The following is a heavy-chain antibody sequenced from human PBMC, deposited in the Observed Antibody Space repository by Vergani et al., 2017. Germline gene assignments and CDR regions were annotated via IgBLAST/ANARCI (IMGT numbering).Heavy chain of an antibody. J-gene: IGHJ6*03. CDR3: ARDGFRVDFSNTSCVPHYYYYYMDG. CDR2: INPNSGGT. V-gene: IGHV1-2*02. CDR1: GYTFTGYY. Sequence: QVQLVQSGAEVKKPGASVKVSCKASGYTFTGYYMHWVRQAPGQGLEWMGWINPNSGGTNYAQKIQGRVTMTRDTSISTAYMELSRLRSDDTAVYYCARDGFRVDFSNTSCVPHYYYYYMDGWGEGTTVTVS. D-gene: IGHD2-2*01.